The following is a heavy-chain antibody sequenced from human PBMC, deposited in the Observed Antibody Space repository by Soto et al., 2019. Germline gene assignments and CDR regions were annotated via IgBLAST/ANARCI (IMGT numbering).Heavy chain of an antibody. CDR3: ARAGYCSSTSCYAFKWRYMDV. J-gene: IGHJ6*03. CDR1: GGSFSGYY. V-gene: IGHV4-34*01. D-gene: IGHD2-2*03. Sequence: SETLSLTCAVYGGSFSGYYWSWIRQPPGKGLEWIGEINHSGSTNYNPSLKSRVTISVDTCKNQFSLKLGSVTAADTAVYYCARAGYCSSTSCYAFKWRYMDVWGKGTTVTVSS. CDR2: INHSGST.